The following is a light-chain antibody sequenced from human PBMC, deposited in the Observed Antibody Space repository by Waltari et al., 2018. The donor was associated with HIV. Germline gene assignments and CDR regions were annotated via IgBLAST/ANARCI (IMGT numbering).Light chain of an antibody. CDR1: SSDVGGYNY. CDR2: EVR. Sequence: GQSITISCTGTSSDVGGYNYVSWYQQHPGKAPKFMIYEVRNRPSGVSNRFSGSKSGNTASLTISGLQAEDEAYYYCSSYSSSDTHVVFGGGTKLTVL. J-gene: IGLJ2*01. V-gene: IGLV2-14*01. CDR3: SSYSSSDTHVV.